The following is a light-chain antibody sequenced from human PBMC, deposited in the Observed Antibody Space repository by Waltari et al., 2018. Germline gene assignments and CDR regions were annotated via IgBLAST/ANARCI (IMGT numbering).Light chain of an antibody. J-gene: IGLJ3*02. Sequence: QLVLTQSPSASASLGASGKLTCTLRSGHRSNVIAWHQQHPEKGPRYLMKVNSDGSHSKGDKIPDRFSGSSSGAEHYLTSSSLQSEDEADYYCQTGGHGTWVFGGGTKLTVL. V-gene: IGLV4-69*01. CDR2: VNSDGSH. CDR3: QTGGHGTWV. CDR1: SGHRSNV.